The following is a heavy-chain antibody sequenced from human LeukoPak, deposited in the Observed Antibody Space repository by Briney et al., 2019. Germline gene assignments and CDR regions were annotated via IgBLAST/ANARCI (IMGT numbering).Heavy chain of an antibody. D-gene: IGHD6-13*01. CDR3: ARGITAAAVTKFDY. J-gene: IGHJ4*02. V-gene: IGHV5-51*01. CDR2: IHPSDSDT. Sequence: GESLKISCKGFGYSFTNHWIGWVRQMPGKGLEWMGIIHPSDSDTGYSPSFQGQVTISADRSVSTAYLQWSSLKASDSAMYYCARGITAAAVTKFDYWGQGTLVTVSS. CDR1: GYSFTNHW.